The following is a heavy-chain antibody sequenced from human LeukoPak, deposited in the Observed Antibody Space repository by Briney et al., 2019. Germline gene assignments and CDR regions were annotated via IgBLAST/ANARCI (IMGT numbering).Heavy chain of an antibody. CDR3: GRNPDVLWFGVYYFDY. CDR1: GYSINSGYY. Sequence: NTSETLSLTCTVSGYSINSGYYWAWIRQPPGKGLQWIGSIYHSGSTYYNPSLKSRVTISVDTSKKQFSLKLSSVTAADTAVYYCGRNPDVLWFGVYYFDYWGQGTLVTVSS. V-gene: IGHV4-38-2*02. J-gene: IGHJ4*02. D-gene: IGHD3-10*01. CDR2: IYHSGST.